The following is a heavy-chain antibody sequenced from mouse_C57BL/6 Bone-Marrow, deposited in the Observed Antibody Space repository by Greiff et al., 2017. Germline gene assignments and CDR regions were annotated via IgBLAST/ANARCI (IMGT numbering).Heavy chain of an antibody. CDR1: GYTFTSYG. V-gene: IGHV1-81*01. CDR3: ARKRGYSNYPLFDY. CDR2: IYPRSGNT. J-gene: IGHJ2*01. D-gene: IGHD2-5*01. Sequence: VQLQQSGAELARPGASVKLSCKASGYTFTSYGISWVKQRTGQGLGWIGEIYPRSGNTYYNEKFKGKATLTADKSSSTAYMELRSLTSEDSAVYFWARKRGYSNYPLFDYWGQGTTLTVSS.